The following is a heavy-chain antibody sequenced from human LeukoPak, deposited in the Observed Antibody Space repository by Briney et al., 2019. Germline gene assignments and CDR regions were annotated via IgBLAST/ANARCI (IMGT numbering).Heavy chain of an antibody. J-gene: IGHJ4*02. CDR2: ISTDNSYI. V-gene: IGHV3-21*06. CDR1: GFSLSSYS. Sequence: GGSLRLSCAASGFSLSSYSMNWVRQAPGKGLEWVSSISTDNSYIYYADSVKGRFTISRDNAKNSLYLQMNSLRAEDTAVYYCARDVSLDFWSQGTLVTVSS. CDR3: ARDVSLDF.